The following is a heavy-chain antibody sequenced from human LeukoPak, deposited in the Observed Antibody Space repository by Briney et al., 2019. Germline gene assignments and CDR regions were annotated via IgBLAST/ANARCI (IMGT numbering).Heavy chain of an antibody. CDR3: ARDPSDYTPGYYMDV. J-gene: IGHJ6*03. Sequence: SETLSLTCTVSGGSISSYYWSWIRQPPGKGLEWIGYIYYSGSTNYNPSLKSRVTISVDTSKNQFSLKLSSVTAADTAVYYCARDPSDYTPGYYMDVWGKGTTVTVSS. V-gene: IGHV4-59*01. CDR1: GGSISSYY. D-gene: IGHD4-11*01. CDR2: IYYSGST.